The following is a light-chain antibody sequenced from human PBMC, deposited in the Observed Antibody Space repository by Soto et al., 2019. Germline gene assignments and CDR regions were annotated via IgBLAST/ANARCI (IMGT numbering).Light chain of an antibody. V-gene: IGKV3-15*01. CDR1: QSVRSN. J-gene: IGKJ5*01. CDR2: GAS. CDR3: QQADTFPAT. Sequence: EIVMTQSPATLSVSPGESATLSCRASQSVRSNLAWYQQKPGQAPRLLIYGASTRATGIPARFSGSGSGTDFTLTISTLQPEDFATYYCQQADTFPATFGQGTRLEIK.